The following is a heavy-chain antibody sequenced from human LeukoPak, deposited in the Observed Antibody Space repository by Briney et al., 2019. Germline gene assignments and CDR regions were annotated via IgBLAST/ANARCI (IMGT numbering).Heavy chain of an antibody. Sequence: SVKVSCKASGGTFSSYAISWVRQAPGQGLEWMGRIIPILGIANYAQKFQGRVTITADKSTSTAYMELSSLRSEDTAVYYCARDPGPHGDYGYWGQGTLVTVSS. CDR3: ARDPGPHGDYGY. J-gene: IGHJ4*02. D-gene: IGHD4-17*01. CDR2: IIPILGIA. CDR1: GGTFSSYA. V-gene: IGHV1-69*04.